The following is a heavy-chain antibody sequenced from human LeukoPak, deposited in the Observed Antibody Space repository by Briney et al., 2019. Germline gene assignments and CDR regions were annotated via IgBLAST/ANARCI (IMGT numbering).Heavy chain of an antibody. D-gene: IGHD3-10*01. CDR1: GGPISSSNYY. CDR2: IYYSGRT. V-gene: IGHV4-39*01. Sequence: SETLSLTCSLSGGPISSSNYYWAWVRQPPGEGLEWIGSIYYSGRTYYNPSLKSRVTISVDTSKNQCSLKLSSVTAADTAVYYCARTVGYYGSDSRGYYFDYWGQGTLVIVSS. J-gene: IGHJ4*02. CDR3: ARTVGYYGSDSRGYYFDY.